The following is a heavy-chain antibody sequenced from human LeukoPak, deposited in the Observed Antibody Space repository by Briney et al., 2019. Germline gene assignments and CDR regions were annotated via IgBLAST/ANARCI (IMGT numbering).Heavy chain of an antibody. CDR1: GFTFSSYAM. CDR2: IYHSGST. J-gene: IGHJ4*02. CDR3: ARLKAVGGSGSYYFGY. Sequence: GSLRLSCAASGFTFSSYAMSWVRQPPGKGLEWIGEIYHSGSTNYNPSLRSRVTISVDNSKNQFSLNLSSVTAADTAVYYCARLKAVGGSGSYYFGYWGQGTLVTVSS. V-gene: IGHV4-4*02. D-gene: IGHD3-10*01.